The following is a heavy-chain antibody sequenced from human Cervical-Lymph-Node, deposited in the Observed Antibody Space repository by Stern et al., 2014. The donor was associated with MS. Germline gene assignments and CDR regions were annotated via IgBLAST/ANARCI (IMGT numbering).Heavy chain of an antibody. D-gene: IGHD1-1*01. CDR1: GGSISSYY. Sequence: QVQLVQSGPGLVKPSETLSLTCTVSGGSISSYYWSWIRQPPGKGLEWIAYIYDSGGTEYNPSLKSRVTISVDTSKTQFPLKLSSLTAADTALYYCARNNRNYYYFGLDVWGQGTTVTVSS. J-gene: IGHJ6*02. CDR2: IYDSGGT. CDR3: ARNNRNYYYFGLDV. V-gene: IGHV4-59*08.